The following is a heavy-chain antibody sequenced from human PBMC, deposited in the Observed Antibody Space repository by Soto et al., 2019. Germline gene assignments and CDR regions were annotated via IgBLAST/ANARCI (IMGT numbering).Heavy chain of an antibody. CDR3: AREFGPMTTAFAY. J-gene: IGHJ4*02. CDR2: ISSSGSTI. D-gene: IGHD4-17*01. V-gene: IGHV3-11*01. Sequence: GGTLRLSCAASGFTFSDYYMSWIRQAPGKGLEWVSYISSSGSTIYYADSVKGRFTISRDNAKNSLYLQMNSLRAEDTAVYYCAREFGPMTTAFAYWGQGTLVTVSS. CDR1: GFTFSDYY.